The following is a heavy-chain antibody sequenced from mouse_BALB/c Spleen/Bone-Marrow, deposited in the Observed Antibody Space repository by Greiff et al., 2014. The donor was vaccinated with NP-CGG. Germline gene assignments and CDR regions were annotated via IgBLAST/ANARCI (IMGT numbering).Heavy chain of an antibody. V-gene: IGHV1S34*01. CDR1: GYSFTGYY. CDR2: ISCYNGAT. CDR3: ARGDTTATHWYFDV. Sequence: LVKTGASVKISCKASGYSFTGYYIHWVKQSHGKSLEWIGYISCYNGATSHNQKFKGKATFTVDTPSSTAYMQFNSLTSEDSAVYYCARGDTTATHWYFDVWGAGTTATVSS. J-gene: IGHJ1*01. D-gene: IGHD1-2*01.